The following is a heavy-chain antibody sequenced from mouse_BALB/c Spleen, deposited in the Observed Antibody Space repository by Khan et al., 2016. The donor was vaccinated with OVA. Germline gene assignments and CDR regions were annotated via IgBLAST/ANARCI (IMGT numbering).Heavy chain of an antibody. D-gene: IGHD2-12*01. V-gene: IGHV1-7*01. CDR2: INPTSGYT. CDR3: ARYRIDY. J-gene: IGHJ2*01. CDR1: GYTFTSYW. Sequence: QVQLQQSGAELAKPGASVKMSCKASGYTFTSYWMHWIKQRPGQGLEWIGYINPTSGYTDYNQKLKDKATLTADKSSSTAYMQLNSLKSDDSSVYYCARYRIDYWGQGTTLTVSS.